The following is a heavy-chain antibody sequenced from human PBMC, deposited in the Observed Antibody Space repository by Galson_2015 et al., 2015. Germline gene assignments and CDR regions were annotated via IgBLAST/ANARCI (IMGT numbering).Heavy chain of an antibody. V-gene: IGHV3-30-3*01. D-gene: IGHD2-2*02. Sequence: SLRLSCAASGFTFSSYAMHWVRQAPGKGLEWVAVISYDGSNKYYADSVKGRFTISRDNSKNTLYLQMNSLRAEDTAVYYCASSEDIVVVPAAIPPSYWGQGTLVTVSS. CDR3: ASSEDIVVVPAAIPPSY. J-gene: IGHJ4*02. CDR2: ISYDGSNK. CDR1: GFTFSSYA.